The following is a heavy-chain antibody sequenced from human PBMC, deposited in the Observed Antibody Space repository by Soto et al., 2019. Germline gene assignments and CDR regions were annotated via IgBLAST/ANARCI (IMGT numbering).Heavy chain of an antibody. J-gene: IGHJ3*02. V-gene: IGHV3-30*18. CDR2: ISYDGSNK. Sequence: GGSLRLSCAASGFTFSSYGMHWVRQAPGKGLEWVAVISYDGSNKYYADSVKGRFTISRDNSKNTLYLQMNSLRAEDTVVYYCAKGAAHLPDAFDIWGQGQWSPSPQ. CDR3: AKGAAHLPDAFDI. CDR1: GFTFSSYG.